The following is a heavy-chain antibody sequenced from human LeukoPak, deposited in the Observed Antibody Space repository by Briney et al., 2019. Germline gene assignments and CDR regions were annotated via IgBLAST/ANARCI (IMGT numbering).Heavy chain of an antibody. J-gene: IGHJ6*02. CDR1: GYSFTSYW. Sequence: GESLKISCKGSGYSFTSYWISWVRQMPGKGLEWMGRIDPSDSYTNYSPSFQGHVTISADKSISTAYLQWSSLKASDTAMYYCARDIAAAGTSYYYYGMDVWGQGTTVTVFS. CDR2: IDPSDSYT. CDR3: ARDIAAAGTSYYYYGMDV. D-gene: IGHD6-13*01. V-gene: IGHV5-10-1*01.